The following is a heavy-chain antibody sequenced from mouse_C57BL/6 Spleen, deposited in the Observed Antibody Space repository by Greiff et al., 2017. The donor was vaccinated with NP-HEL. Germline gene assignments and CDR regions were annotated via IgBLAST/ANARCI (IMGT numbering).Heavy chain of an antibody. D-gene: IGHD1-1*01. Sequence: QVQLQQSGAELVRPGTSVKVSCKASGYAFTNYLIEWVKQRPGQGLEWIGVINPGSGGTNYNEKFKGKATLTADKSSSTAYMQLSSLTSEDSAVYFCARRGFITTVHVGDYWGQGTTLTVSS. CDR3: ARRGFITTVHVGDY. J-gene: IGHJ2*01. V-gene: IGHV1-54*01. CDR2: INPGSGGT. CDR1: GYAFTNYL.